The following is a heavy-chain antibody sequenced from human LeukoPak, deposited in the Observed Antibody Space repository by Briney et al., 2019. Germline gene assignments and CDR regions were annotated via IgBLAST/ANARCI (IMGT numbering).Heavy chain of an antibody. CDR2: IKPDGSEK. D-gene: IGHD2-15*01. J-gene: IGHJ4*02. CDR3: ARGGSDY. V-gene: IGHV3-7*01. CDR1: GFTFSSYW. Sequence: PWGSLRLSCVASGFTFSSYWMSWVRQAPGKGLEWVANIKPDGSEKFYVDSVKGRFTISRDNAKNSVYLQMNSLRAEETAIYYCARGGSDYWGQGTLVTVSS.